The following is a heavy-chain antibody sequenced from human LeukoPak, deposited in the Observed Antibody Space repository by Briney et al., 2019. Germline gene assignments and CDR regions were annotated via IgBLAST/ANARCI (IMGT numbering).Heavy chain of an antibody. CDR3: ARGGDQMTDCSGCSCYERGYYCYYMDV. D-gene: IGHD2-15*01. Sequence: ASVKVSCKASGYTFTGYYMHWVRQAPGQGLEWMGWINPNSGGTNYAQKFQGRVTMTRDTSISTDYMELSSLRYEHTAVYYCARGGDQMTDCSGCSCYERGYYCYYMDVWGKGTTVTISS. V-gene: IGHV1-2*02. CDR2: INPNSGGT. CDR1: GYTFTGYY. J-gene: IGHJ6*03.